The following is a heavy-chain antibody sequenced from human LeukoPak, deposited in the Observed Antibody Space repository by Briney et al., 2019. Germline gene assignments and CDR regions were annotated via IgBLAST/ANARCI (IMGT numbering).Heavy chain of an antibody. D-gene: IGHD2-15*01. CDR3: SIHKGPLRPSNFDY. V-gene: IGHV5-51*01. Sequence: GESLKISFKGSGSRFTSYWIGWGRRMPGKGVEGRGIIYPGDSDTRYSPSFQGEVTISADKSISTAYLQCSSLKASVTAMYYCSIHKGPLRPSNFDYWGQGTLVTVSS. CDR2: IYPGDSDT. J-gene: IGHJ4*02. CDR1: GSRFTSYW.